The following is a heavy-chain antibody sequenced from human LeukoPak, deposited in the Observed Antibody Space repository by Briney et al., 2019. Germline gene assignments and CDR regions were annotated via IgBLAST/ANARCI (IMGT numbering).Heavy chain of an antibody. Sequence: PGGSLRLSCAASGFTFGNSAVSWVRQAPGKGLEWVSTLSGSDSKTYYADSVKGRFIISRDNSKNTLYLQMNSLRAEDTAIFYCARNLQTIQSYFDLWGRGTLVTVSS. V-gene: IGHV3-23*01. CDR2: LSGSDSKT. J-gene: IGHJ2*01. CDR1: GFTFGNSA. D-gene: IGHD5-24*01. CDR3: ARNLQTIQSYFDL.